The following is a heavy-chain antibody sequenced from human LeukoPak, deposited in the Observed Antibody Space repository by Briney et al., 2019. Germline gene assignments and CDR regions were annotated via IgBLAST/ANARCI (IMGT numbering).Heavy chain of an antibody. D-gene: IGHD3-22*01. V-gene: IGHV3-30*04. CDR3: ARSYHHRRPDSSGYYLEHFDY. J-gene: IGHJ4*02. CDR1: GFTFSSYA. Sequence: GGSLRLSWAAAGFTFSSYAMHWVRQAPGKGLEWVAVISYDVSNKYYADSVKGRFTISTENSKDTLYLQMNSLRAEDTAVYYCARSYHHRRPDSSGYYLEHFDYWGQGTLVTVSS. CDR2: ISYDVSNK.